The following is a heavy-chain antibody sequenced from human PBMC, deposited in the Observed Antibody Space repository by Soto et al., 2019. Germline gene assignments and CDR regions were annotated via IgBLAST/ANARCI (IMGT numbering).Heavy chain of an antibody. CDR2: IYYSGST. CDR3: ARDGSGSYFSYYYYGMDV. J-gene: IGHJ6*02. Sequence: SETLSLTCTVSGGSVSSGSYYWSWIRQPPGKGLEWTGYIYYSGSTNYNPSLKSRVTISVDTSKNQFSLKLSSVTAADTAVYYCARDGSGSYFSYYYYGMDVWGQGTTVTVSS. CDR1: GGSVSSGSYY. D-gene: IGHD3-10*01. V-gene: IGHV4-61*01.